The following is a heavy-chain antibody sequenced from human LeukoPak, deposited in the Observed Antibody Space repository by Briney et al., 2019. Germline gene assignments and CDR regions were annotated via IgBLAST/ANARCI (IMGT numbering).Heavy chain of an antibody. CDR3: AKEKLTYGYPALDY. Sequence: GGSLRHSCVASGFTFSSFAMTWVRQAPGKGLEWVSAIAHTGGAPIYANSVKGRFTISRDNSMNTLYLELSNLRAEDTALYYCAKEKLTYGYPALDYWGLGTLVTVSS. J-gene: IGHJ4*02. CDR2: IAHTGGAP. CDR1: GFTFSSFA. D-gene: IGHD5-18*01. V-gene: IGHV3-23*01.